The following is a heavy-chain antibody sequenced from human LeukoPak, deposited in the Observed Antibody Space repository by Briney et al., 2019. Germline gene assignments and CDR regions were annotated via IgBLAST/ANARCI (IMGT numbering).Heavy chain of an antibody. D-gene: IGHD3-16*02. V-gene: IGHV3-21*01. CDR2: ISSSSSYI. J-gene: IGHJ4*02. CDR1: GFTFSSYS. CDR3: ARDSNSDYVWGSYRYTYFDY. Sequence: GGSLRLSCAASGFTFSSYSMNWVRQAPGKGLEWVSSISSSSSYIYYADSVKGRFTISRDNAKNSLYLQMNSLRAEDTAVYYCARDSNSDYVWGSYRYTYFDYWGQGTLVTVSS.